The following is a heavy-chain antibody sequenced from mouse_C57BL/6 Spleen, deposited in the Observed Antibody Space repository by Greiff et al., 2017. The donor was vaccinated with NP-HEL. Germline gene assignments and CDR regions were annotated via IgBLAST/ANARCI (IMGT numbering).Heavy chain of an antibody. D-gene: IGHD1-1*01. Sequence: EVKVVESGGGLVKPGGSLKLSCAASGFTFSSYAMSWVRQTPEKRLEWVATISDGGSYTYYPDNVKGRFTISRDNAKNNLYLQLSHLKSEDTAMYYCARDRDYYGSNDYWGQGTTLTVSS. J-gene: IGHJ2*01. CDR2: ISDGGSYT. V-gene: IGHV5-4*01. CDR1: GFTFSSYA. CDR3: ARDRDYYGSNDY.